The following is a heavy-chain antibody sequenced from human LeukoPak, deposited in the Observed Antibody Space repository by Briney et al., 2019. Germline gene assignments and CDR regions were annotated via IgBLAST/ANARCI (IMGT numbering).Heavy chain of an antibody. D-gene: IGHD3-22*01. CDR3: TTDYYDSSSCDY. V-gene: IGHV3-23*01. CDR1: GFNFRAYW. J-gene: IGHJ4*02. Sequence: GGSLRLSCTRSGFNFRAYWMGWVRQAPGKGLEWVSAISGSGGSTYYADSVKGRFTISRDNSKNTLYLQMNSLKTEDTAVYYCTTDYYDSSSCDYWGQGTLVTVSS. CDR2: ISGSGGST.